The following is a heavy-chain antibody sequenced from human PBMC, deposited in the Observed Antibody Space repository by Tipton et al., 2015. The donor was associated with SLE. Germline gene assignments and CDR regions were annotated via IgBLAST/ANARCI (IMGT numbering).Heavy chain of an antibody. J-gene: IGHJ4*02. D-gene: IGHD6-25*01. CDR1: GFTFSTYT. CDR3: ARLQNSSGGSIFDS. V-gene: IGHV3-30*04. Sequence: SLRLSCAASGFTFSTYTMHWVRQAPGKGLEWVALMSYDGSNKYYADSVKGRFTISRDNSKNTLYLQMSSLRAEDTAMYYCARLQNSSGGSIFDSWGQGTLVTVSS. CDR2: MSYDGSNK.